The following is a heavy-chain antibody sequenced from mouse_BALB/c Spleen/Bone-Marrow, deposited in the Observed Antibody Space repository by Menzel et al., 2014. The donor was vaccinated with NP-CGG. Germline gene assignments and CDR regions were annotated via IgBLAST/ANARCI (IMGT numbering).Heavy chain of an antibody. CDR1: GYTFTNYW. Sequence: QVHLQEPGAELVRPGASVKLSCKASGYTFTNYWINWVKQRPGQGLEWIGNIYPSDSYTTYNQNFKDKATLTVDKSSSTAYMQLSIPSSEASAVYYCTGYGNYFDYWGQGTTLTVSS. V-gene: IGHV1-69*02. D-gene: IGHD2-1*01. J-gene: IGHJ2*01. CDR2: IYPSDSYT. CDR3: TGYGNYFDY.